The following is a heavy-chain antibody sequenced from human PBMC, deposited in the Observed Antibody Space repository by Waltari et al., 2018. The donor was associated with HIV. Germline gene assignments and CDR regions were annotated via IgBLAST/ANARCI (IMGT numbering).Heavy chain of an antibody. J-gene: IGHJ5*02. CDR1: GGSISSSSYY. Sequence: QLQLQESGPGLVKPSETLSLTCTVSGGSISSSSYYWGWIRQPPGKGRGWIGSIYYSGSTYYNPSLKSRVTISVDTSKNQFSLKLSSVTAADTAVYYCARHSLYSSGSPKNWFDPWGQGTLVTVSS. V-gene: IGHV4-39*01. CDR2: IYYSGST. CDR3: ARHSLYSSGSPKNWFDP. D-gene: IGHD6-19*01.